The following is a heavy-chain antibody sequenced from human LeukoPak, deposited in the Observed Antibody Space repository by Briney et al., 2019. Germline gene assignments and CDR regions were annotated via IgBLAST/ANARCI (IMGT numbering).Heavy chain of an antibody. J-gene: IGHJ3*02. V-gene: IGHV3-30*18. CDR1: GFTFSSYG. CDR3: AKKGVLLWFGESAFDI. D-gene: IGHD3-10*01. CDR2: ISYDGSNK. Sequence: QPGRSLRLSCAASGFTFSSYGMHWVRQAPGKGLEWVAVISYDGSNKYYADSVKGRFTISRDNSKNTLYLQMNSLRAEDTAVYYCAKKGVLLWFGESAFDIWGQGTMVTASS.